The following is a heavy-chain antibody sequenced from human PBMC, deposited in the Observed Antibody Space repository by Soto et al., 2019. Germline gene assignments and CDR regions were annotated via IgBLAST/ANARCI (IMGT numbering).Heavy chain of an antibody. V-gene: IGHV3-23*01. Sequence: GGSLRLSCAASGFTFNTFAMTWVRQAPGRGLEWVSRINKSGGSRYYADSVKGRFTVSRDNSKNTLYLQMNSLRAEDTAVYYCAKDRRTGIAARPECLDYWGQGT. J-gene: IGHJ4*02. D-gene: IGHD6-6*01. CDR2: INKSGGSR. CDR3: AKDRRTGIAARPECLDY. CDR1: GFTFNTFA.